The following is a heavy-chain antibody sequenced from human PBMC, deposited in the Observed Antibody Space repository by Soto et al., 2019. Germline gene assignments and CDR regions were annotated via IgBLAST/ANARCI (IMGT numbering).Heavy chain of an antibody. CDR1: GFTVSSNY. J-gene: IGHJ4*02. V-gene: IGHV3-66*04. Sequence: EVQLVESGGGLVQPGGSLRLSCAASGFTVSSNYMSWVRQAPGKGLEWVSVVYSGGSTHYADSVKGRFSISRDNSKDTLYLQMNSLRDEETAVYYCARHETEYCVFWCDTNFFDLLGQGTLVPVSS. D-gene: IGHD3-3*01. CDR2: VYSGGST. CDR3: ARHETEYCVFWCDTNFFDL.